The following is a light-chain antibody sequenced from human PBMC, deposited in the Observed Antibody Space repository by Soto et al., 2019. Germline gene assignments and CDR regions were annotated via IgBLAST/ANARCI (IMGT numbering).Light chain of an antibody. V-gene: IGKV1-39*01. CDR3: QQCYSTLRT. CDR2: AAS. CDR1: RSISTY. J-gene: IGKJ1*01. Sequence: IQMTQSPSSLSASVGDRVSIACRASRSISTYLNWYQQKPGKAPKLLIYAASSLQSGVPSRFSGSGSGTDFKLTISSLQPEDFATYYCQQCYSTLRTFGQGTKVDIK.